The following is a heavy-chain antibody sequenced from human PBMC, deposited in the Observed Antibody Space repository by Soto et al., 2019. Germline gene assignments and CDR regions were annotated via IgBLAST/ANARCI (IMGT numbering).Heavy chain of an antibody. CDR1: GGSISSSNW. Sequence: QVQLQESGPGLVKPSGTLSLTCAVSGGSISSSNWWSWVRQPPGKGLEWIGEIYHSGSTNYNPSLKSRVTISVDKCKTQFSLKLSSVTAADTAVYCCARSPGYCSGGSCYHFDYWGQGTLVTVSS. V-gene: IGHV4-4*01. D-gene: IGHD2-15*01. CDR2: IYHSGST. J-gene: IGHJ4*02. CDR3: ARSPGYCSGGSCYHFDY.